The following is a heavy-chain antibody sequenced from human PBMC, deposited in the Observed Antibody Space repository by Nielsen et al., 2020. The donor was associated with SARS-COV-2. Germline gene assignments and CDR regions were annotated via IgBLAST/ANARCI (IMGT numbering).Heavy chain of an antibody. Sequence: GGSLRLSCAASGFTFSSYAMHWVRQAPGKGLEWVAVISYDGSNKYYADSVKDRFTISRDNSKNTLYLQMNSLRAEDTAVYYCARGGGAAASSRYLDYWGQGTLVTVSS. V-gene: IGHV3-30-3*01. CDR3: ARGGGAAASSRYLDY. CDR2: ISYDGSNK. J-gene: IGHJ4*02. D-gene: IGHD6-13*01. CDR1: GFTFSSYA.